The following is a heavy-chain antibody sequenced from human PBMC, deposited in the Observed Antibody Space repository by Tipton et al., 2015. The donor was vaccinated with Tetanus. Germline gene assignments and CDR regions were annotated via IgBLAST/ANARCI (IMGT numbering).Heavy chain of an antibody. V-gene: IGHV4-59*01. Sequence: LRLSCTVSGDSITNYYWSWVRQSPGRGLEWIGYIHSSGRTNYNPSLKSRVTISLDTPKNQFSLKLSSVTATDPAVYYCASRAWDGYDSPYGYWGQGTLVTVSS. CDR2: IHSSGRT. CDR3: ASRAWDGYDSPYGY. CDR1: GDSITNYY. D-gene: IGHD5-12*01. J-gene: IGHJ4*02.